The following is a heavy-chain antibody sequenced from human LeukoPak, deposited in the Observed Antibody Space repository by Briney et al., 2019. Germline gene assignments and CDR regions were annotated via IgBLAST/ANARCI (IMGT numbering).Heavy chain of an antibody. V-gene: IGHV4-31*03. Sequence: SSQTLSLTCTVSGGSISSDYYWSWIRQYPGRGLEWIGYIYYSGSTYYNPSLKSRVTISLDTSKKQFSLKLRSVTAADTAVYYCARGSDFFDYWGQGTLVTVSS. CDR1: GGSISSDYY. J-gene: IGHJ4*02. CDR3: ARGSDFFDY. CDR2: IYYSGST.